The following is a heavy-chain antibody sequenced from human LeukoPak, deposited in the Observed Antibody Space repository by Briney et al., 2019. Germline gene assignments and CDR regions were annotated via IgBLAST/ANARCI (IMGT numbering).Heavy chain of an antibody. CDR1: GGSISSSRYH. CDR2: IFYDGTT. Sequence: SETLALTCTVSGGSISSSRYHWGWIRQPPGKGLEGIGSIFYDGTTYFNPSLKSRVTMSVDTSKNQFSLKLSSVTAADTAVYYCAREGYGYYWGQGTLVTVSS. D-gene: IGHD5-18*01. V-gene: IGHV4-39*07. CDR3: AREGYGYY. J-gene: IGHJ4*02.